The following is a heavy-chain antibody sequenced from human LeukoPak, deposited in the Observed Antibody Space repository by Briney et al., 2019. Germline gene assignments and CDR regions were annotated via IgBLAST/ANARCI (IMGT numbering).Heavy chain of an antibody. V-gene: IGHV3-21*01. Sequence: GGSLRLSCAASGFTFSSXXXNWVRQAPGKGLEWVSSISSSSSYIYYADSVKGRFTISRDNAKNSLYLQMNSLRAEDTAVYYCARTRRSGIFDYWGQGTLVTVSS. J-gene: IGHJ4*02. CDR1: GFTFSSXX. CDR3: ARTRRSGIFDY. CDR2: ISSSSSYI. D-gene: IGHD2-15*01.